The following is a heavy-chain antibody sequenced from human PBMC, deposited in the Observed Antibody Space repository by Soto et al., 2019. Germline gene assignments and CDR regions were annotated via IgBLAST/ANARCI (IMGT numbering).Heavy chain of an antibody. V-gene: IGHV4-34*01. J-gene: IGHJ3*02. D-gene: IGHD3-10*01. CDR1: GGSFSGYY. CDR3: ARGLRVRRRNAFDI. CDR2: INHSGST. Sequence: QVQLQQWGAGLLKPSETLSLTCAVYGGSFSGYYWSWIRQPPGKGLEWIGEINHSGSTNYNPSLKSRVTISVDTSKNQFSLKLRSVTAADTAVYYCARGLRVRRRNAFDIWGQGTMVTVSS.